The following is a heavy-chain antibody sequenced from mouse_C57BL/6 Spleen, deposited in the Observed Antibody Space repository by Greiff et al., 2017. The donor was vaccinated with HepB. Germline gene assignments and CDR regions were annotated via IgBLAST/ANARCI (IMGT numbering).Heavy chain of an antibody. CDR1: GYTFTSYW. D-gene: IGHD2-4*01. CDR3: ARRDDYDGWYFDV. J-gene: IGHJ1*03. Sequence: VQLQHPGAELVKPGASVKMSCKASGYTFTSYWITWVKQRPGQGLEWIGDIYPGSGSTNYNEKFKSKATLTVDTSSSTAYMQLSSLTSEDSAVYYCARRDDYDGWYFDVWGTGTTVTVSS. V-gene: IGHV1-55*01. CDR2: IYPGSGST.